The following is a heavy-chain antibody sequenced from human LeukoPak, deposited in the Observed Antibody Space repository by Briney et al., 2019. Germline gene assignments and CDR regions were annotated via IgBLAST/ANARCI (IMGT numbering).Heavy chain of an antibody. V-gene: IGHV1-2*02. CDR3: ARGMVRGVHAMDV. J-gene: IGHJ6*02. CDR1: GYTFTGYY. D-gene: IGHD3-10*01. CDR2: INPNSGGT. Sequence: ASVKVSCKASGYTFTGYYMHWVRQAPGQGLEWMGWINPNSGGTNYAQMFQGRVTMTRDTSISTAYMELSRLRSDDTAVYYCARGMVRGVHAMDVWGQGTTVTVSS.